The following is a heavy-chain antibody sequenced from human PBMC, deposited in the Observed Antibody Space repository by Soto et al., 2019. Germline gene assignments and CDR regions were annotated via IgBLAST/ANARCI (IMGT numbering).Heavy chain of an antibody. CDR1: GGSISSGGYY. CDR2: IYYSGST. J-gene: IGHJ4*02. V-gene: IGHV4-31*03. CDR3: ARGEGAGGGSELRYFDWLGLTYFDY. D-gene: IGHD3-9*01. Sequence: PSETLSLTCTVSGGSISSGGYYWSWIRQHPGKGLEWIGYIYYSGSTYYNPSLKSRVTISVDTSKNQFSLKLSSVTAADTAVYYCARGEGAGGGSELRYFDWLGLTYFDYWGQGTLVTVSS.